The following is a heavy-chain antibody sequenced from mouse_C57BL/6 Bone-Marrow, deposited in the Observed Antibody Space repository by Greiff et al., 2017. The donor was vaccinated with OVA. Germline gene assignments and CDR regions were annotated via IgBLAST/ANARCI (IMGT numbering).Heavy chain of an antibody. CDR1: GYTFTSYW. Sequence: VKLQQPGAELVKPGASVKLSCKASGYTFTSYWMHWVRQRPGQGLEWIGMIHPNSGSTNYNEKFKSKATLTVDKSSSTAYMQLSSLTSEDSAVYYCASSYGLAYWGQGTLVTVSA. V-gene: IGHV1-64*01. CDR3: ASSYGLAY. D-gene: IGHD1-1*02. J-gene: IGHJ3*01. CDR2: IHPNSGST.